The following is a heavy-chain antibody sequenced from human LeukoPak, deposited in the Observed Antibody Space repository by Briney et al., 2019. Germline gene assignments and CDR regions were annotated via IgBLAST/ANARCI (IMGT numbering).Heavy chain of an antibody. CDR3: AGCSGGSCYSRGKYGVDV. J-gene: IGHJ6*02. V-gene: IGHV3-23*01. CDR1: GFTFSSYA. D-gene: IGHD2-15*01. Sequence: GGSLRLSCATSGFTFSSYAMNWVRQAPGKGLECVSFISTSGDFTYYAASVKGRFTVSRGNSKHTLYLQMNSLRADDTAVYYCAGCSGGSCYSRGKYGVDVWGQGTTVIVSS. CDR2: ISTSGDFT.